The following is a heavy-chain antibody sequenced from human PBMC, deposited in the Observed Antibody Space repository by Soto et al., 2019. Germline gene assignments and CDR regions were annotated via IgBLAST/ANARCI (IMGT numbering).Heavy chain of an antibody. V-gene: IGHV3-7*03. Sequence: GGSLRLSCVASGFTFISSFMGWVRQAPGKGLEWVANINQDGSGTYFVDSVKGRLTISRDNAKNSLYLQMNSLSAEDTAVYYCASYFRGSCRHFFDSWGQRTLVTVSS. D-gene: IGHD2-2*01. J-gene: IGHJ4*02. CDR2: INQDGSGT. CDR3: ASYFRGSCRHFFDS. CDR1: GFTFISSF.